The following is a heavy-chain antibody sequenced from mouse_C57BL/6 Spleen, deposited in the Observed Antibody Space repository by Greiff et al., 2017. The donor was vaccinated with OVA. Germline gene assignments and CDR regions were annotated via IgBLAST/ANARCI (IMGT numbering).Heavy chain of an antibody. J-gene: IGHJ4*01. CDR2: IDPETGGT. CDR3: TRAGYDSYAMDY. V-gene: IGHV1-15*01. D-gene: IGHD2-2*01. CDR1: GYTFTDYE. Sequence: QVQLQQSGAELVRPGASVTLSCKASGYTFTDYEMHWVKQTPVHGLEWIGAIDPETGGTAYNQKFKGKAILTADKSSSTAYMELRSLTSEDSAVYYCTRAGYDSYAMDYWGQGTSVTVSS.